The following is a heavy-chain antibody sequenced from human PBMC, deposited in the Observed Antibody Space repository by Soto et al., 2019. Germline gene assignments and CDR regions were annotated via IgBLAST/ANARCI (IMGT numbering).Heavy chain of an antibody. D-gene: IGHD2-15*01. J-gene: IGHJ6*02. Sequence: SVKVSCKASGGTFDNYAVSWVSQAPGQGLEWMGGIIPMFETVNYAQRFQGRLTIAADESTSTAYMELTSLTSADTAIYFCARGLRTGDYGMDVWGQGTTVTVSS. CDR2: IIPMFETV. CDR3: ARGLRTGDYGMDV. V-gene: IGHV1-69*13. CDR1: GGTFDNYA.